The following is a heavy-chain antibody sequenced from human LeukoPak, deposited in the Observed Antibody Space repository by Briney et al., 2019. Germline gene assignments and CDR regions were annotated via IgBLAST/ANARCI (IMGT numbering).Heavy chain of an antibody. CDR2: IYSGGST. CDR3: ARGYYYDSSGYYLYYYYYGMDV. D-gene: IGHD3-22*01. J-gene: IGHJ6*02. V-gene: IGHV3-53*01. Sequence: GGSLRLSCAASGFTVSSNYMSWVRQAPGKGLEWVSVIYSGGSTYYADSVKGRFTISRDNSKNTLYLQMNNLRAEDTAVYYCARGYYYDSSGYYLYYYYYGMDVWGQGTTVTVSS. CDR1: GFTVSSNY.